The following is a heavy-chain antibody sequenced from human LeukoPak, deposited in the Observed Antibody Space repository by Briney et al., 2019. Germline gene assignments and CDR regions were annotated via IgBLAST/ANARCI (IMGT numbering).Heavy chain of an antibody. V-gene: IGHV3-23*01. CDR2: ISGSGGST. CDR3: ARSGSGSYFLDY. J-gene: IGHJ4*02. CDR1: GFIFSSYS. D-gene: IGHD3-10*01. Sequence: GGSLRLSCAASGFIFSSYSMSWVRQAPGRGLEWVSAISGSGGSTYYADSVKGRFTISRDNFKHTLYLQMNSLRAEDTAVYYCARSGSGSYFLDYWGQGTLVTVSS.